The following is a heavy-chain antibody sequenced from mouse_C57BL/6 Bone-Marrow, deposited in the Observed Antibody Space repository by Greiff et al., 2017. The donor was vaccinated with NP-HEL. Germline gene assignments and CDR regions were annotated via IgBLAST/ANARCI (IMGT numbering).Heavy chain of an antibody. D-gene: IGHD1-1*01. CDR2: ILPGSGST. J-gene: IGHJ4*01. CDR3: ARLLYYGSSYDYAMDY. V-gene: IGHV1-9*01. Sequence: VQLQQSGAELMKPGASVKLSCKATGYTFTGYWIEWVKQRPGHGLEWIGEILPGSGSTNYNEKFKGKATFTADTSSNTAYMQLSSLTTEDSAIYYCARLLYYGSSYDYAMDYWGQGTSVTVSS. CDR1: GYTFTGYW.